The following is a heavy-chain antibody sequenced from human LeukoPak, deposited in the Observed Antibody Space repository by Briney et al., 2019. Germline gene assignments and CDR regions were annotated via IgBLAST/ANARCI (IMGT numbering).Heavy chain of an antibody. V-gene: IGHV3-21*01. D-gene: IGHD2-2*01. CDR1: GFTFSSYS. CDR3: ARGDTVVVPPRTVTPDY. CDR2: ISSSSSYI. Sequence: GGSLRLSCAASGFTFSSYSMNWVRQAPGKGLEWVSSISSSSSYIYYADSVKGRFTISRNNAKNSLYLQMNSLRAEDTAVYYCARGDTVVVPPRTVTPDYWGQGTLVTVSS. J-gene: IGHJ4*02.